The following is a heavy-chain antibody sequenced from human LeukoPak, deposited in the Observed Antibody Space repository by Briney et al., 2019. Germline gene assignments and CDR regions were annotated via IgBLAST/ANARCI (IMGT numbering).Heavy chain of an antibody. V-gene: IGHV3-30*04. CDR2: IAHDGSYT. D-gene: IGHD6-25*01. CDR1: GFTFSTYT. Sequence: PGGSLRLSCAASGFTFSTYTMHWVRQAPGKGLEWVAVIAHDGSYTYYAESVRGRFTFSRDNSKNTLYLQMNSLKPEDTAVYYCARGYRPYNSACLFASWGQGTPVTVSS. J-gene: IGHJ4*02. CDR3: ARGYRPYNSACLFAS.